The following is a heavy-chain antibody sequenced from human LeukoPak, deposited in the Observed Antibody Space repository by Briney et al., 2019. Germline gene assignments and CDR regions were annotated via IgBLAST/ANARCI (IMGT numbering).Heavy chain of an antibody. CDR2: ISSSGSTI. Sequence: PGGSLRLSCAASGFTFSSYEMNWVRQAPGKGLEWVSYISSSGSTINYADSVKGRFTISRDNAKNSLYLQMNSLRAEDTAVYYCARLQAESSSWYDAGPEDYWGQGTLVTVSS. D-gene: IGHD6-13*01. V-gene: IGHV3-48*03. CDR3: ARLQAESSSWYDAGPEDY. J-gene: IGHJ4*02. CDR1: GFTFSSYE.